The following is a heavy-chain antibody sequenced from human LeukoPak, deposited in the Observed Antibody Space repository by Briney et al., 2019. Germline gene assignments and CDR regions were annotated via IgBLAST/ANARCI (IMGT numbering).Heavy chain of an antibody. J-gene: IGHJ5*02. CDR1: GYTFTSYD. D-gene: IGHD2-2*01. Sequence: GASVKVSCKASGYTFTSYDINWLRQATRQGLEWMGWMNPNSGNTGYAQKFQGRVTMTRNTSISTAYMELSSLRSEDTAVYYCARGRLPAACDWFDPCGQGTLVTVSS. CDR2: MNPNSGNT. CDR3: ARGRLPAACDWFDP. V-gene: IGHV1-8*01.